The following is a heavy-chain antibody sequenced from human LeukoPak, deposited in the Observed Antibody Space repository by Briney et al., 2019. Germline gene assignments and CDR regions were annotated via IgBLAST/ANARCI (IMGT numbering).Heavy chain of an antibody. V-gene: IGHV1-2*02. CDR1: GYTFTGYY. CDR2: INPNSGGT. J-gene: IGHJ3*02. Sequence: GASVKVSCKASGYTFTGYYMHWVRQAPGQGLEWMGWINPNSGGTNYAQKFQGRVTMARDTSISTAYMELRSLRSDDTAVYYCARDQALTYYDFWSGSITLSRDDAFDIWGQGTMVTVSS. CDR3: ARDQALTYYDFWSGSITLSRDDAFDI. D-gene: IGHD3-3*01.